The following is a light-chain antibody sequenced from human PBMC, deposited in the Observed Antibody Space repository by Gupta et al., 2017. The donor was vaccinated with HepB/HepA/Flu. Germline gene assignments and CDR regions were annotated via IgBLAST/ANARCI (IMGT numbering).Light chain of an antibody. Sequence: EIVLTQSPGTLSLSPGERATLSCRASQSVSSSYLGWYQQKPGQAPRLLIYGASSRATGIPERFSGSGSGTXFTLTIXRLEPEDFAVYYCQQDAGSPWTFGXGTKVEIK. J-gene: IGKJ1*01. CDR2: GAS. CDR3: QQDAGSPWT. V-gene: IGKV3-20*01. CDR1: QSVSSSY.